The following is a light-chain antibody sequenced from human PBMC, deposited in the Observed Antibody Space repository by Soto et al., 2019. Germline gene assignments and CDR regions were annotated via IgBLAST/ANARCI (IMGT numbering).Light chain of an antibody. V-gene: IGLV2-14*01. CDR3: SSYASSSTLV. CDR1: SSDVGGYNY. CDR2: EVS. J-gene: IGLJ2*01. Sequence: QSALTQPASVSGSPGQSITISCTGTSSDVGGYNYVSWYQQHPGKAPKLMIYEVSNRPSGVSNRFSASKSGSTASLTISGLQAEDEADYYCSSYASSSTLVFGGGTKL.